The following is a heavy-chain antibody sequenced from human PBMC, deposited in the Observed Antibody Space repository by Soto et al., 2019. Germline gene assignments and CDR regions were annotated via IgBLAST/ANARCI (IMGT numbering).Heavy chain of an antibody. CDR3: EAVTTMVRGAPFDY. CDR1: GFTFSNAW. CDR2: IKSKTDGGTT. D-gene: IGHD3-10*01. Sequence: GGSLRLSCAASGFTFSNAWMNWVRQAPGKGLEWVGRIKSKTDGGTTDYAAPVKGRFTISRDDSKNTLYLQMNSLKTEDTAVYYCEAVTTMVRGAPFDYWGQGTLVTVSS. J-gene: IGHJ4*02. V-gene: IGHV3-15*07.